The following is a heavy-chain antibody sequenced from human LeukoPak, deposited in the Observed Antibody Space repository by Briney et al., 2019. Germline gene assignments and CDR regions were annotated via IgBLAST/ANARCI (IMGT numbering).Heavy chain of an antibody. J-gene: IGHJ4*02. CDR3: ARGGAPDN. V-gene: IGHV3-7*01. CDR2: INQDGGKK. Sequence: GGSLRLSCAASGFTFSTFVMSWVRQAPGKGLEWVANINQDGGKKYYVDSVRGRFAISRDNAENSVYLQMNSLRAEDTALYYCARGGAPDNWGQGTLVTVSS. D-gene: IGHD1-26*01. CDR1: GFTFSTFV.